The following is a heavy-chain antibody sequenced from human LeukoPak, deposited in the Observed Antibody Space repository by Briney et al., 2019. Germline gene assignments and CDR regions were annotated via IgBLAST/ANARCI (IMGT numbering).Heavy chain of an antibody. J-gene: IGHJ4*02. V-gene: IGHV4-4*07. Sequence: SETLSLTCTVSGGSLSSYYLSWIRQPAGKGLEWIGRIYASGSTNYNPSLKSRVTMSVDTSKNQLSLNLRFVTAADTAVYYCARAINWGSGVLDYWGQGTLVTVSS. CDR2: IYASGST. CDR3: ARAINWGSGVLDY. D-gene: IGHD7-27*01. CDR1: GGSLSSYY.